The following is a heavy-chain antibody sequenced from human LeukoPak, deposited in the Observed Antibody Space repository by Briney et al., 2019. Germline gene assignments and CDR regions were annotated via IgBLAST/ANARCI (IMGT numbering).Heavy chain of an antibody. CDR2: VYYSGST. J-gene: IGHJ6*03. Sequence: SETLSLTCTVSSGSISPYYWSWIRQPPGKGLEWIGYVYYSGSTNYNPSLKSRVTISLETSKNQFSLKLSSVTAADTAVYFCARGRVSSSTWYSTYYYYFYMDVWGKGTTVTVSS. V-gene: IGHV4-59*01. CDR1: SGSISPYY. CDR3: ARGRVSSSTWYSTYYYYFYMDV. D-gene: IGHD1-1*01.